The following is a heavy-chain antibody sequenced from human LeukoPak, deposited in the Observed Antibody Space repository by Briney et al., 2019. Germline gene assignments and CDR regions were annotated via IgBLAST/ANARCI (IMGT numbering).Heavy chain of an antibody. CDR3: ARDPGAPVRAFDI. D-gene: IGHD3-10*01. CDR1: RDTFTRCA. CDR2: IIPIDGTA. V-gene: IGHV1-69*13. Sequence: GASVKVSCQASRDTFTRCAFSWVRQAPGQGLEWMGGIIPIDGTANFGQKFQGRVTITADESTSTAYMELSSLRSEDRAIYYCARDPGAPVRAFDIWGQGTMVTVSS. J-gene: IGHJ3*02.